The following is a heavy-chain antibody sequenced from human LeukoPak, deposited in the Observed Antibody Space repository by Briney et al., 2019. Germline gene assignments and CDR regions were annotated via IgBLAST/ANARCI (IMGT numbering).Heavy chain of an antibody. Sequence: SETLSLTCAVYGGSFSGYYWSWIRQPPGKGLEWIGEINHSGSTNYNPSLKSRVTISVDTSKNQFSLKLSSVTAADTAVYYCARVAYHSPRYSGSYYYYYGMDVWGQGTTVTVSS. V-gene: IGHV4-34*01. J-gene: IGHJ6*02. CDR1: GGSFSGYY. CDR2: INHSGST. D-gene: IGHD1-26*01. CDR3: ARVAYHSPRYSGSYYYYYGMDV.